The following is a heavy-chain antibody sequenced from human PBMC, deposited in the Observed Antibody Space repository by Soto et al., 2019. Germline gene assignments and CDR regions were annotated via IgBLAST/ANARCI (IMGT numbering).Heavy chain of an antibody. Sequence: QVQLVQSGAEVKKPGASVKVSCKASGYTFTSYAMHWVRQAPGQRLEWMGWINAGNGNTKYSHKFQGRVTITRDTSASTAYMELSSLRSEDSAVYYCASSQHGDYDYWGPGSLVTDSS. D-gene: IGHD4-17*01. CDR2: INAGNGNT. CDR1: GYTFTSYA. V-gene: IGHV1-3*01. CDR3: ASSQHGDYDY. J-gene: IGHJ4*02.